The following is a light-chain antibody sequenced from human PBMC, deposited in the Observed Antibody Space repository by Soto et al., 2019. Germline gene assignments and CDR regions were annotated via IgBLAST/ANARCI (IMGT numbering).Light chain of an antibody. Sequence: EIVLTQSPGTLSLSPGERATLSCRATQSVSSTHLAWYQQKPGQAPRLLTYAASSRATGSPDRFSGSGSGTDFTLTISRLEPEDFAVYYCQYYGTSPPTFGQGTKVEIK. CDR2: AAS. V-gene: IGKV3-20*01. J-gene: IGKJ1*01. CDR3: QYYGTSPPT. CDR1: QSVSSTH.